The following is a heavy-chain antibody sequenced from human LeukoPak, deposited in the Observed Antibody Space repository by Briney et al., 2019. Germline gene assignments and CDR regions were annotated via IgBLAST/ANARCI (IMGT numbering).Heavy chain of an antibody. CDR3: AREESMVRGTSWFDP. CDR1: GGSISNHY. V-gene: IGHV4-59*11. J-gene: IGHJ5*02. Sequence: SETLSLTCTVSGGSISNHYWSWIRQPPGRGLEWIGYIYYSGSTNYNPSLKSRITISLDTSKNQFSLKLSSVTAADTAVYYCAREESMVRGTSWFDPWGQGTLVTVSS. D-gene: IGHD3-10*01. CDR2: IYYSGST.